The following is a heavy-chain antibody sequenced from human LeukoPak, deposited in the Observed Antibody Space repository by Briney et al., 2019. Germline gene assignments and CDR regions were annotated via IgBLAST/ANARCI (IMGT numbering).Heavy chain of an antibody. CDR3: ARDRTTSGRWFDP. J-gene: IGHJ5*02. CDR2: IYYSGST. CDR1: GGSISSHY. Sequence: SETLSLTCTVSGGSISSHYWSWIRQPPGKGLEWIGYIYYSGSTNYNPSLKSRVPISVDTSKNQFSLKLSSVTAADTAVYYCARDRTTSGRWFDPWGQGTLVTVSS. D-gene: IGHD3-16*01. V-gene: IGHV4-59*11.